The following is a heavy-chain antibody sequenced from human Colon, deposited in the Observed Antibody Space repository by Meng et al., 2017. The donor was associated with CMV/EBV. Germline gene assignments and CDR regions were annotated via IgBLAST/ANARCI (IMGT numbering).Heavy chain of an antibody. CDR2: IYSGGHT. Sequence: GESLKISCAVSGFTVSNNYMTWVRQAPGRGLEWVSVIYSGGHTYYTDSVKGRFAISSDISRNTLYLQMNGLRADDTAVYYCATPLPSCSSSNCKAHAFHVWGQGTMVTVSS. D-gene: IGHD2-2*01. CDR1: GFTVSNNY. CDR3: ATPLPSCSSSNCKAHAFHV. J-gene: IGHJ3*01. V-gene: IGHV3-53*01.